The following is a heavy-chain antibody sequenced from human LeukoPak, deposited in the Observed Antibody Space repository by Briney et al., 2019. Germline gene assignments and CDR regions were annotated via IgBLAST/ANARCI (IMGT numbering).Heavy chain of an antibody. CDR2: IKQDGSEK. CDR3: ARAVVPAALSPFDY. V-gene: IGHV3-7*04. CDR1: GFTFSSYW. J-gene: IGHJ4*02. Sequence: GGSLRLSCAASGFTFSSYWMSWVRQAPGKGLEWVANIKQDGSEKYYVDSVKGRFTISRDNAKNSLYLQMNSLRAEDTAVYYCARAVVPAALSPFDYWGQGTLVTVSS. D-gene: IGHD2-2*01.